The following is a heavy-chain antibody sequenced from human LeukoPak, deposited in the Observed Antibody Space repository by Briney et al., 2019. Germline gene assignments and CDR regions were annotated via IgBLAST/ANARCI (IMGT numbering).Heavy chain of an antibody. CDR3: ARGSAVAGIMGLDY. J-gene: IGHJ4*02. V-gene: IGHV3-21*01. D-gene: IGHD6-19*01. Sequence: GGSLRLSCAVSGFSFSSHSMNWVRQTPGKGLQWVSSISNSGTYIYYADSVEGRFTISRDNAKNSVYLQMNSLRAEDTAVYYCARGSAVAGIMGLDYWGQGTLVTVYS. CDR2: ISNSGTYI. CDR1: GFSFSSHS.